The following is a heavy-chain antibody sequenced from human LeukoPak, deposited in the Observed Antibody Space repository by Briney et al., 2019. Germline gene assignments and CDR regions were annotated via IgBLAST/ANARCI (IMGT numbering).Heavy chain of an antibody. Sequence: GGSLRLSCAASGFTFSSYAMHWVRQAPGKGLEWVAVISYDGSNKYYADSVKGRFTISRDNSKNTLYLQMNSLRAEDTAVYYCAAAAENSDYWGQGTLVTVSS. J-gene: IGHJ4*02. CDR1: GFTFSSYA. CDR2: ISYDGSNK. V-gene: IGHV3-30-3*01. D-gene: IGHD6-13*01. CDR3: AAAAENSDY.